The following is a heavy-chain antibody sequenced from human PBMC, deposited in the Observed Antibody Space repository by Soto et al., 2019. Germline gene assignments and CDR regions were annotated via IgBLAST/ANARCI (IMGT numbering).Heavy chain of an antibody. J-gene: IGHJ4*02. V-gene: IGHV4-4*07. CDR1: GGSISSYY. Sequence: QVQLQESGPGLLKPSETLSLTCTVSGGSISSYYWSWIRQPAGKGLEWIGRIYTSGRTNYNPSLQSRVTMSVDTSKNQFSLKLSSVTAADTAVYYCARACSSNSCYDVFDYWGQGTLVTVSS. CDR2: IYTSGRT. D-gene: IGHD2-2*01. CDR3: ARACSSNSCYDVFDY.